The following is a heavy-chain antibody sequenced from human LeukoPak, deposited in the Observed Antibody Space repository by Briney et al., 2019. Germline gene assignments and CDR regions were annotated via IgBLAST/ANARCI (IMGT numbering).Heavy chain of an antibody. CDR1: GFTFSSYA. CDR3: ARGIGDYSDYIV. Sequence: PGGSLRLSCAASGFTFSSYAMSWVRQAPGKGLEWVSLLYSGGHTYYADAVKGRFMISRDSSKNTLYLQMNSLRTDDTAVYYCARGIGDYSDYIVWGQGTLVTVSS. D-gene: IGHD4-11*01. V-gene: IGHV3-66*01. CDR2: LYSGGHT. J-gene: IGHJ4*02.